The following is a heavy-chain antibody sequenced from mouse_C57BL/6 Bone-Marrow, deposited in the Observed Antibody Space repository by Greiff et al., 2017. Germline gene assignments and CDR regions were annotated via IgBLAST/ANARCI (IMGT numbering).Heavy chain of an antibody. J-gene: IGHJ4*01. CDR3: ARNYGRSYYAMDY. CDR2: ISNLAYSI. Sequence: EVKLVESGGGLVQPGGSLKLSCAASGFTFSDYGMAWVRQAPRKGPEWVAFISNLAYSIYSADTVTGRFTISRENAKNTLYLEMSSLRSEDTAMYYCARNYGRSYYAMDYWGQGTSVTVSS. D-gene: IGHD1-1*01. CDR1: GFTFSDYG. V-gene: IGHV5-15*04.